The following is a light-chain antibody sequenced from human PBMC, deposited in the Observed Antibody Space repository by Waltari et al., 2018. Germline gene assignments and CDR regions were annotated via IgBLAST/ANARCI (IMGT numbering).Light chain of an antibody. Sequence: QSALTQPRSVSGSPGQSVTISCTGTRNDLLIYNHVSWYQQHPGKPPKLTIYDVPKRPSGVPDRFSAPHSGTTASLTISGLQAEDEADYHCCSYAGSYTVVFGGGTKLTVL. V-gene: IGLV2-11*01. CDR3: CSYAGSYTVV. CDR1: RNDLLIYNH. J-gene: IGLJ2*01. CDR2: DVP.